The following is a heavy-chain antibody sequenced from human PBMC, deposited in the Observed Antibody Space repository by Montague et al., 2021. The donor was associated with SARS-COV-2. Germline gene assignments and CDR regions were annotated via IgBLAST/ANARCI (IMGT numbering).Heavy chain of an antibody. CDR2: ISYDGSNK. D-gene: IGHD3-22*01. CDR1: GFTFRNVA. Sequence: SLRLSCAASGFTFRNVAMTWFRQAPGQGLEWVAVISYDGSNKYYADSVKGRFTISRDNSKNTLYLQMNSLRAEDTAVYYCARVIVVGYYGMDVWGQGTTVTVSS. J-gene: IGHJ6*02. V-gene: IGHV3-30-3*01. CDR3: ARVIVVGYYGMDV.